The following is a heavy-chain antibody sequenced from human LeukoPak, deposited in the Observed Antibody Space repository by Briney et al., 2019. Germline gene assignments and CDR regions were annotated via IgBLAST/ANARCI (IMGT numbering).Heavy chain of an antibody. Sequence: GSLRLSCAASGFTFSNAWMKWVRQAPGKGLEWVGRIKSKNDGGTTDYAAPVKGRFTISRDDSKNTLYLQMNSLKTEDTAVYYCTTWRTYYYDSSGYYYFDYWGQGTLVTVSS. V-gene: IGHV3-15*07. CDR2: IKSKNDGGTT. J-gene: IGHJ4*02. CDR3: TTWRTYYYDSSGYYYFDY. D-gene: IGHD3-22*01. CDR1: GFTFSNAW.